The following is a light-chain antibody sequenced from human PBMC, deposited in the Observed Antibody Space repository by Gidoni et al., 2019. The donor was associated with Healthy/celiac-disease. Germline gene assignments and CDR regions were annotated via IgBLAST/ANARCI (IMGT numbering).Light chain of an antibody. Sequence: DIQMTHSPPSLSASEGDRVTITCQASQDISNSLNWYPQKPGEAPKLLIYDASNLETGIPSRFSGSGSGTDFTFTISSLQPEDIATYYCQQYDNLPLTFGGGTKVEIK. CDR3: QQYDNLPLT. CDR1: QDISNS. CDR2: DAS. V-gene: IGKV1-33*01. J-gene: IGKJ4*01.